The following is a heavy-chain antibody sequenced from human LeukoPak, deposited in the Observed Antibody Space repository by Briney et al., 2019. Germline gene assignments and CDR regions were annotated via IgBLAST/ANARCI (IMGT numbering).Heavy chain of an antibody. D-gene: IGHD6-19*01. CDR2: MNPNNGNI. CDR1: GYTFTSYD. V-gene: IGHV1-8*01. Sequence: ASVKVSCKASGYTFTSYDIHWVRQAAGKGLEWMGWMNPNNGNIHYAQKFQGRVTMTRNTPISTAYMELTSLRSDDTAVYYCATALAGSVELDYWGQGTLVTVSS. J-gene: IGHJ4*02. CDR3: ATALAGSVELDY.